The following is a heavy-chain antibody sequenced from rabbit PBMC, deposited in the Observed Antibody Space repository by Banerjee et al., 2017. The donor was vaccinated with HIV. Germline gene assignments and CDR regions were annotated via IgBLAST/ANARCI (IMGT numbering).Heavy chain of an antibody. J-gene: IGHJ4*01. CDR3: ARASKLVVPYYFNL. CDR2: IDPVFGST. V-gene: IGHV1S43*01. CDR1: GFSFSSGLP. D-gene: IGHD1-1*01. Sequence: QQQLVESGGGLVKPGASLPLTCKASGFSFSSGLPICRGRHAPGKGLEWIGYIDPVFGSTYYASWVNGRFTISSHNAQNTLYLQLNSLTAADTATYFCARASKLVVPYYFNLWGPGTLVTVS.